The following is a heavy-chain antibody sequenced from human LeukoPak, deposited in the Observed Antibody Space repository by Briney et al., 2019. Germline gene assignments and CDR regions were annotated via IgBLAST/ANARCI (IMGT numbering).Heavy chain of an antibody. V-gene: IGHV3-30*04. CDR3: ARSGKDV. Sequence: PGRSLRPSCAASGFPFSGYAMHWVRQAPGKGLEWLAVISDDGSTKYHVDSVKGRFTISRDNSKNTLFLQMNSLKPEDTAVYYCARSGKDVWGRGTTVTVSS. CDR2: ISDDGSTK. J-gene: IGHJ6*02. CDR1: GFPFSGYA.